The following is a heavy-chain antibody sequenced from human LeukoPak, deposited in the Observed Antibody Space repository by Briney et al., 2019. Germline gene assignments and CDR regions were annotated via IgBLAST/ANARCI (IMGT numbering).Heavy chain of an antibody. CDR3: ARDPRNVGLAP. D-gene: IGHD2-15*01. V-gene: IGHV3-74*01. CDR1: GFSLSGYW. CDR2: NNGDGSTT. Sequence: PGGSLRLSCVASGFSLSGYWMYWVCQALGKGLMYISRNNGDGSTTNYADVVKGRFTMSRDNVKNTLYLQMNSLRVEDTAVYYCARDPRNVGLAPWGQGTLVTVSS. J-gene: IGHJ5*02.